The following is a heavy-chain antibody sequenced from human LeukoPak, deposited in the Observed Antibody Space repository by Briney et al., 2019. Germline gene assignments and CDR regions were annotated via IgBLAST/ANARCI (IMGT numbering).Heavy chain of an antibody. Sequence: GGSVRLSCAASGFSLNNARMSWVRQAPGKGLEWVGRIKSKSDGGTRDFAAPVKGRFVISRDDSKNTLYLQMNSLKTEDTAIYYCAAGTGRSDFDYWGQGTLVTVSS. D-gene: IGHD1-1*01. V-gene: IGHV3-15*01. CDR3: AAGTGRSDFDY. CDR1: GFSLNNAR. J-gene: IGHJ4*02. CDR2: IKSKSDGGTR.